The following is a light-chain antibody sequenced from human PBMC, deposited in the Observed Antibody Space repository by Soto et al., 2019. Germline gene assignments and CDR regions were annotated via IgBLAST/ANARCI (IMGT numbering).Light chain of an antibody. J-gene: IGLJ2*01. CDR1: SSDVGGYNY. Sequence: QSALTQPASVSGSPGQSITISCTGTSSDVGGYNYVSWYQQHPGKAPKVMIYDVNYRPSGVSNRFSGTKSDNTASLTISGLQAEDEADYYCSSYRTSSIVVFGGGTKLT. CDR2: DVN. V-gene: IGLV2-14*01. CDR3: SSYRTSSIVV.